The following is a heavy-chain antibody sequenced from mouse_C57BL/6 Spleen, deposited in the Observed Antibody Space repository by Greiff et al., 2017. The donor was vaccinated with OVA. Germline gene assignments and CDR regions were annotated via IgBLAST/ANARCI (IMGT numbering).Heavy chain of an antibody. CDR1: GYAFSSYW. V-gene: IGHV1-80*01. CDR2: IYPGDGDT. J-gene: IGHJ4*01. Sequence: QVQLQQSGAELVKPGASVKISCKASGYAFSSYWMNWVKKRPGKGLEWIGQIYPGDGDTNYHGKFKGKATLTADKSSSTAYMQLSSLTSEDSAVYFCARAYYYAMDYWGQGTSVTVSS. CDR3: ARAYYYAMDY.